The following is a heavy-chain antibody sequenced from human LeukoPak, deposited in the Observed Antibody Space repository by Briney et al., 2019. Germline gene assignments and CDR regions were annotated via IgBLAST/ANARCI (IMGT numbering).Heavy chain of an antibody. V-gene: IGHV4-34*01. Sequence: SETLSLTCAVYGGSFSGYYWSWIRQPPGKGLEWIGEINHSGSTNYNPSLKSRVTISVDTSKNQFSLKLSSMTAADTAVYYCARALRLGEFPPDYYYGMDVWGKGTTVTVSS. CDR1: GGSFSGYY. J-gene: IGHJ6*04. D-gene: IGHD3-16*01. CDR3: ARALRLGEFPPDYYYGMDV. CDR2: INHSGST.